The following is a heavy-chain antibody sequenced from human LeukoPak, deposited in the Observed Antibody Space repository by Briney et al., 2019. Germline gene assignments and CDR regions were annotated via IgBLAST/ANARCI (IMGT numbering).Heavy chain of an antibody. J-gene: IGHJ5*02. V-gene: IGHV1-69*05. D-gene: IGHD2-2*01. CDR1: GGTSSSYA. Sequence: SVKVSCKASGGTSSSYAISWVRQAPGQGLEWMGGIIPIFGAANYAQKFQGRVTITTDESTSTAYMELSSLRSEDTAVYYCARDRRCSSTSCYGLFDPWGQGTLVTVSS. CDR3: ARDRRCSSTSCYGLFDP. CDR2: IIPIFGAA.